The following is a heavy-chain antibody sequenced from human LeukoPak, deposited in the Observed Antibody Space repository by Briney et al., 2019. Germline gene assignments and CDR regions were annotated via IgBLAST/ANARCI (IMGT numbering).Heavy chain of an antibody. Sequence: KVSCKASGGTFSSYAISWVRQAPGQGLEWMGIIYPGDSDTRYSPSFQGQVTFSADESISTAYLQWSSLKASDTAMYYCARLVVVVPAANPVGWFDPWGQGTLVTVSS. CDR3: ARLVVVVPAANPVGWFDP. V-gene: IGHV5-51*01. J-gene: IGHJ5*02. CDR2: IYPGDSDT. D-gene: IGHD2-2*01. CDR1: GGTFSSYA.